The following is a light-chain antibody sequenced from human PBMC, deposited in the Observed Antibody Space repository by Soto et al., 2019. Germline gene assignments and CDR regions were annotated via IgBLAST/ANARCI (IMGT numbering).Light chain of an antibody. V-gene: IGLV1-47*01. J-gene: IGLJ3*02. CDR2: RND. CDR1: SSNIESNY. CDR3: AAWDDSLSALV. Sequence: QSVLTQPPSASGTPGQRVTISCSGSSSNIESNYVYWYQQLPGSAPKLLIYRNDQRPSGVPDRFSVSKSGTSASLAISGLRSEDEADYYCAAWDDSLSALVFGGGTKLTVL.